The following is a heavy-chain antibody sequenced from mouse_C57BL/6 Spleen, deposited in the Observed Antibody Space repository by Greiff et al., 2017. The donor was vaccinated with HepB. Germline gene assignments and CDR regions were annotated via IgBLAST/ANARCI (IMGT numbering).Heavy chain of an antibody. CDR3: ARHEEGYYGSSPYAMDY. Sequence: VQVVESGAELVKPGASVKLSCKASGYTFTEYTIHWVKQRSGQGLEWIGWFYPGSGSIKYNEKFKDKATLTADKSSSTVYMELSRLTSEDSAVYFCARHEEGYYGSSPYAMDYWGQGTSVTVSS. V-gene: IGHV1-62-2*01. D-gene: IGHD1-1*01. CDR2: FYPGSGSI. J-gene: IGHJ4*01. CDR1: GYTFTEYT.